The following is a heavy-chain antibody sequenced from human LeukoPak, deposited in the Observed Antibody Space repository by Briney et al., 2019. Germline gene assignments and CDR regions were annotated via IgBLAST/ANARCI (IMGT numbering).Heavy chain of an antibody. CDR1: GGSISSGDYY. CDR2: IYYSGST. Sequence: SETLSLTCTVSGGSISSGDYYWCWIRQPPGKGLEWIGYIYYSGSTYYNPSLKSRVTISVDTSKNQFSLKLSSVTAADTAVYYCARGRDGYNQYYFDYWGQGTLVTVSS. V-gene: IGHV4-30-4*01. J-gene: IGHJ4*02. D-gene: IGHD5-24*01. CDR3: ARGRDGYNQYYFDY.